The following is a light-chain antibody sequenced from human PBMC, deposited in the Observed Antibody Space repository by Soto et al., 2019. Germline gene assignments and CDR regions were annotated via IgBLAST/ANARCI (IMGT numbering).Light chain of an antibody. CDR2: AAS. CDR1: QGISSY. CDR3: QQYDSYPQT. Sequence: AIRMTQSPSSFSASTGDRVTITCRASQGISSYLAWYQQKPGKAPKLLIYAASTLQSGVPSRFSGSGSGTDCTLTISCLQSEDFATYACQQYDSYPQTFGQGTKVEIK. V-gene: IGKV1-8*01. J-gene: IGKJ1*01.